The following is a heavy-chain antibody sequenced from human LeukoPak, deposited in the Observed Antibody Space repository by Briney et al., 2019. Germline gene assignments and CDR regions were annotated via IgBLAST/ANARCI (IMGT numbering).Heavy chain of an antibody. J-gene: IGHJ4*02. D-gene: IGHD3-16*01. CDR2: IYSSGST. Sequence: GGSLRLSCAASGLTVSSNYMSWVRQAPGKGLEWVSVIYSSGSTYYADSVKGRFTISRDNSKNTLYLQMNSLRVEDTAVYYCARWGSLNVDYWGQGTLVTVLS. CDR1: GLTVSSNY. V-gene: IGHV3-66*01. CDR3: ARWGSLNVDY.